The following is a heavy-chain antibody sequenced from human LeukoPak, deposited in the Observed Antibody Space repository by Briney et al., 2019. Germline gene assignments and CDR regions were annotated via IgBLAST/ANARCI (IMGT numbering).Heavy chain of an antibody. J-gene: IGHJ4*02. V-gene: IGHV3-23*01. CDR1: GLTFSNYA. CDR2: ISGTGGTT. CDR3: AKGRGTTVTAAANY. Sequence: GGSLRLSCAASGLTFSNYAMTWVRQAPGKGLEWVSTISGTGGTTYYADSVKGRFTISRDNSKNTPFLQFNSLRADDTAVYYCAKGRGTTVTAAANYWGQGTLVTVSS. D-gene: IGHD4-17*01.